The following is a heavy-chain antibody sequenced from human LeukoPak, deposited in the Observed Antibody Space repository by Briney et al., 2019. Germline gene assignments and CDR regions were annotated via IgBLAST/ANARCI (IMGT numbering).Heavy chain of an antibody. Sequence: SSETLSLTCTVSGGSVSRGSYYWSWTRQPPGKGLEWIGYIHHSGTTNYSPSLKSRVTISVDMSKNQFFLNLTSVTAADTAVYYCARGRLGATYWGQGTLVTVSS. CDR1: GGSVSRGSYY. V-gene: IGHV4-61*01. J-gene: IGHJ4*02. CDR3: ARGRLGATY. D-gene: IGHD1-26*01. CDR2: IHHSGTT.